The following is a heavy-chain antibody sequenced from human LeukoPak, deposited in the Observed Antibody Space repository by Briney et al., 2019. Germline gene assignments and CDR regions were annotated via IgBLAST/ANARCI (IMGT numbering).Heavy chain of an antibody. Sequence: GGSLRLSCAASGFTFSSYSMNWVRQAPGKGLEWVAFIRYDGSNKYYADSVKGRFTISRDNSKNTLYLQMNSLRAEDTAVYYCAKEELWFGGNSYYYYYMDVWGKGTTVTISS. V-gene: IGHV3-30*02. CDR2: IRYDGSNK. D-gene: IGHD3-10*01. CDR3: AKEELWFGGNSYYYYYMDV. CDR1: GFTFSSYS. J-gene: IGHJ6*03.